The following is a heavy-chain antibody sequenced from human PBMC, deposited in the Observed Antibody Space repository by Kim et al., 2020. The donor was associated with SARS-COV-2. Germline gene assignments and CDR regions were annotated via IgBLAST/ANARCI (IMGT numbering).Heavy chain of an antibody. V-gene: IGHV3-30*04. CDR3: AREYGDYNEGGFNI. CDR1: GFTLSRHA. CDR2: ISYDGSTK. J-gene: IGHJ3*02. D-gene: IGHD4-17*01. Sequence: GGSLRLSCAASGFTLSRHAMHWVRQAPGKGLEWVAGISYDGSTKYYEDSVKGRFTISRDSSENTLYLHMHSLRAEDTAIYYCAREYGDYNEGGFNIWGQGTMVTVSS.